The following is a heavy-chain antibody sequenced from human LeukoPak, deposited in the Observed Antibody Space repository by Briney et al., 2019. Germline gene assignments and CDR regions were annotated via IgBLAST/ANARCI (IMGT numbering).Heavy chain of an antibody. CDR3: ARSSYCTNGVCSIYDAFDI. D-gene: IGHD2-8*01. V-gene: IGHV3-74*01. CDR2: INSDGSST. J-gene: IGHJ3*02. Sequence: QTGGSLRLSCAASGFTFSSYWMHWVRQAPGKGLVWVSRINSDGSSTSYADSVKGRFTISRDNAKNTLYLQMNSLGAEDTAVYYCARSSYCTNGVCSIYDAFDIWGQGTMVTVSS. CDR1: GFTFSSYW.